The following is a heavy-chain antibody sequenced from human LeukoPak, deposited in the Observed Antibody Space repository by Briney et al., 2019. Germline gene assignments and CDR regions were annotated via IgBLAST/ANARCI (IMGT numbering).Heavy chain of an antibody. V-gene: IGHV4-34*01. D-gene: IGHD2-8*02. CDR3: ASGTGGSDY. CDR1: GGSFSGYY. CDR2: INHSGST. J-gene: IGHJ4*02. Sequence: PSETLSLTCAVYGGSFSGYYWSWIRQPPGKGLEWIGEINHSGSTNYNPSLKSRVTISVDTSKNQFSLKLSSVTAADTAVYYCASGTGGSDYWGQGTLVTVSS.